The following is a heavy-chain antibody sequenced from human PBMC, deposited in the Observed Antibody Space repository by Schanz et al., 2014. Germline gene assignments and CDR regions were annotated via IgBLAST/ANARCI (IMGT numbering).Heavy chain of an antibody. Sequence: GQLVESGGGLVQPGRSLRLSCVASGFTFISYDIHWVRQAPGKGLEWVAVMSYDGSNKYYADSVKGRFTISRDNPNNTVYLQMNTLRAEDTAVYYCAREDCSATSCYFRYWGQGTLVTVSS. D-gene: IGHD2-21*01. V-gene: IGHV3-30*19. J-gene: IGHJ4*02. CDR2: MSYDGSNK. CDR1: GFTFISYD. CDR3: AREDCSATSCYFRY.